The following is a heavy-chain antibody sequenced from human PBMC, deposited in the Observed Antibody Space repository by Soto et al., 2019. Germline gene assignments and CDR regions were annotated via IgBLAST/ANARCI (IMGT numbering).Heavy chain of an antibody. CDR1: GFTFSSYG. V-gene: IGHV3-33*01. D-gene: IGHD3-3*01. CDR2: IWYDGSNK. J-gene: IGHJ4*02. CDR3: ARGADFWSGYYLYYFDY. Sequence: QVQLVESGGGVVQPGRSLRLSCAASGFTFSSYGMHWVRQAPGKGLEWVAVIWYDGSNKYYADSVKGRFTSSRDNSKNTLYLQMNSLRAEDTAVYYCARGADFWSGYYLYYFDYWGQGTLVTVSS.